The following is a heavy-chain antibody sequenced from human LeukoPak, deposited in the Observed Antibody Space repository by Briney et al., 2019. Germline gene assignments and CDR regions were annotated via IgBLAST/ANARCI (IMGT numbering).Heavy chain of an antibody. CDR3: ARATYYYDSSGYYVFYFDN. J-gene: IGHJ4*02. D-gene: IGHD3-22*01. CDR1: GFTVSSNY. V-gene: IGHV3-53*01. CDR2: IYSGGST. Sequence: GGSLRLSCAASGFTVSSNYMSWVRQAPGKGLDWVSVIYSGGSTYYADSVKGRFTISRDKSKNPLYLQMNSLRAEDTAVYYCARATYYYDSSGYYVFYFDNWGQGTLVTVSS.